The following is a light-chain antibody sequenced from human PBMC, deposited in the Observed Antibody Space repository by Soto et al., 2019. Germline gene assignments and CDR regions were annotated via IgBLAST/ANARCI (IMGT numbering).Light chain of an antibody. Sequence: QSVLTQPRSVSGSPGQSVAISCTGTSSDVGDYNYVSWYQQHPGKAPKVMIYDVSKRPSGVPDRFSGSKSGNTASLTISGLQAEDEADYYCCSYAGSPYVFGPGTKVTVL. CDR3: CSYAGSPYV. V-gene: IGLV2-11*01. CDR1: SSDVGDYNY. CDR2: DVS. J-gene: IGLJ1*01.